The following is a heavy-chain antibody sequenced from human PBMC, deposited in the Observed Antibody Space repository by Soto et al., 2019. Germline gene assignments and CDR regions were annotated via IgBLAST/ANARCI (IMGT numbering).Heavy chain of an antibody. D-gene: IGHD3-16*01. Sequence: GGSLRLSCAASGFTFGSYATHWVRQAPGKGLEYVSAISSNGGSTYYADSVKGRFTISRDNSKNTLYLQMNSLRAEDTAVYYCAKFTSPLGYFDYWGQGTLVTVSS. J-gene: IGHJ4*02. V-gene: IGHV3-64D*08. CDR3: AKFTSPLGYFDY. CDR1: GFTFGSYA. CDR2: ISSNGGST.